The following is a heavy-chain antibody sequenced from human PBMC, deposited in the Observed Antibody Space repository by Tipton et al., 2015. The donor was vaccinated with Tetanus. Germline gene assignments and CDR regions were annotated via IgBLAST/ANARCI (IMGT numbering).Heavy chain of an antibody. Sequence: QLVQSGPEVKEPGSSVRVSCKASGGTFSNYAINWVRQAPGQGLEWMGGIIPIYGAANYAQKFQGRVTMTADNSMGTAYMDLSSLRSEDTAVYYCARHFGEMLYAPFRFDPWGQGTLVTVSS. V-gene: IGHV1-69*06. CDR1: GGTFSNYA. CDR3: ARHFGEMLYAPFRFDP. D-gene: IGHD3-3*01. CDR2: IIPIYGAA. J-gene: IGHJ5*02.